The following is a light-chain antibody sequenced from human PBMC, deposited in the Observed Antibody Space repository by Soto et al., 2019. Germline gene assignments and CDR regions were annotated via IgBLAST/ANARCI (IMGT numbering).Light chain of an antibody. CDR1: QSVSSS. Sequence: EIVLTQSPATLSLSPGERATLSCRASQSVSSSLAWYQQKPGQAPRLLISDASNMATGIPVRFSGSGSGTDFTLTISSLEPEDFAVYYCQQRYNWPLTFGGG. V-gene: IGKV3-11*01. J-gene: IGKJ4*01. CDR2: DAS. CDR3: QQRYNWPLT.